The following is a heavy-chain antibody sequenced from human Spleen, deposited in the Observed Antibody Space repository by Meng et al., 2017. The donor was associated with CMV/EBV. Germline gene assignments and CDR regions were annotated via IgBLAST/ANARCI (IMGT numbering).Heavy chain of an antibody. CDR2: IYSGGSK. V-gene: IGHV3-66*02. D-gene: IGHD3-3*01. J-gene: IGHJ4*02. Sequence: GESLKISCAASGFTVSSNYMSWVRQAPGKGLEWVSVIYSGGSKYYADSVKGRFTISRDNSKNTLYLQMNSLRAEDTAVYYCAREAQHYDFWSGYSTGYYFDYWGQGTLVTVSS. CDR1: GFTVSSNY. CDR3: AREAQHYDFWSGYSTGYYFDY.